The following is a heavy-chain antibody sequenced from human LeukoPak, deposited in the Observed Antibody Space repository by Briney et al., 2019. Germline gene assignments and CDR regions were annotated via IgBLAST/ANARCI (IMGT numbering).Heavy chain of an antibody. CDR3: TRVGYSYGLFDY. V-gene: IGHV3-49*04. CDR1: GFTFGAYA. Sequence: GGSLRLSRTASGFTFGAYAMSWVRQAPGQGLEGVGFIRSKAYGGTTEYAASVKGRFTISRDDSKSIAYLQMNSLKTEDTAVYYCTRVGYSYGLFDYWGQGTLVTVSS. CDR2: IRSKAYGGTT. D-gene: IGHD5-18*01. J-gene: IGHJ4*02.